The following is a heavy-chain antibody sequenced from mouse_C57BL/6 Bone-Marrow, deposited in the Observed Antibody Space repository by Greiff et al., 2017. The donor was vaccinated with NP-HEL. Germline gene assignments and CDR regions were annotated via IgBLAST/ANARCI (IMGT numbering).Heavy chain of an antibody. Sequence: EVQLQQSGPELVKPGASVKISCKASGYTFTDYYMNWVKQSHGKSLEWIGDINPNNGGTSYNQKFKGKATLTVDKSSSTAYMELRSLTSEDSAVYYCARWAAQATAMDYWGQGTSVTVSS. V-gene: IGHV1-26*01. CDR3: ARWAAQATAMDY. J-gene: IGHJ4*01. CDR1: GYTFTDYY. D-gene: IGHD3-2*02. CDR2: INPNNGGT.